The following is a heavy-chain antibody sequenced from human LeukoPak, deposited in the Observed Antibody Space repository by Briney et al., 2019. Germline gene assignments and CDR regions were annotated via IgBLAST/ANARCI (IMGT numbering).Heavy chain of an antibody. CDR3: GNNYGDDGGN. D-gene: IGHD4-17*01. Sequence: SETLSLTCAVYGGSFSGYYWSWIRQAPGKGLEWIGEINHSGSTNYNPSLKSRVTISVDTSKNQFSLKLSSVTAADTAVYYCGNNYGDDGGNWGQGTLVTVSS. J-gene: IGHJ4*02. CDR1: GGSFSGYY. CDR2: INHSGST. V-gene: IGHV4-34*01.